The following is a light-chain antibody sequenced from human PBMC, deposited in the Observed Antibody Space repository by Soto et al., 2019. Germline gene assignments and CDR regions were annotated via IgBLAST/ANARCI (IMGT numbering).Light chain of an antibody. Sequence: EIVLTQSPATLSLSPGERATISCRASQSVSSYLAWYQQKPGQALRLLIYDASNRATCIPALFSGSGSGTDFTLTISSLEPEDFAVYYCQQRSNWPPEITFGQGTRLEIK. CDR3: QQRSNWPPEIT. CDR2: DAS. CDR1: QSVSSY. J-gene: IGKJ5*01. V-gene: IGKV3-11*01.